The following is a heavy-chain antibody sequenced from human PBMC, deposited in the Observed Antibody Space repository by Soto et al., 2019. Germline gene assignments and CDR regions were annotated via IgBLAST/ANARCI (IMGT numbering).Heavy chain of an antibody. CDR1: GGSLSGSY. CDR2: INPSGNT. Sequence: QVQLQQWGAGLLKPSETLSLTCGVYGGSLSGSYWSWIRQSPGKGLEWIGEINPSGNTNYNPSFKKRVTISVDTSKNQFSLNLRSMAAADTAVYYCARLRFGTKDFDYWGQGTLVTVSS. J-gene: IGHJ4*02. V-gene: IGHV4-34*02. D-gene: IGHD3-10*01. CDR3: ARLRFGTKDFDY.